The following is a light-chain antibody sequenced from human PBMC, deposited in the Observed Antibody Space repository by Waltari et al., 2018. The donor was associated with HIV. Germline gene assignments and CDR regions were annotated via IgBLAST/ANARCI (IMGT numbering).Light chain of an antibody. CDR3: ATWDDSLSGYV. CDR2: TNN. Sequence: QSVLTQPPSASGTPGQRVTLSCSGRSSNIGRNYVYWYQQLPGAAPKLLIYTNNQLPSGVPDRFSGSKSGTSASLAITGLRSEDEADYYCATWDDSLSGYVFGTGTKVTVL. J-gene: IGLJ1*01. CDR1: SSNIGRNY. V-gene: IGLV1-47*01.